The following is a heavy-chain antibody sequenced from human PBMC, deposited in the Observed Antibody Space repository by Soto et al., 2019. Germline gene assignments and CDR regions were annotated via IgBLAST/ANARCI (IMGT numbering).Heavy chain of an antibody. Sequence: PMFLICTLSGSSIRSRSFSWSWFGQSPGKGLEWIGYISHLENTYLHPSFKSRLTMSIDRTRNQFSLKLSSVTAADRGVYYCARGVDSWSGYLFWGQGTPVTVSS. CDR2: ISHLENT. D-gene: IGHD3-3*01. CDR3: ARGVDSWSGYLF. V-gene: IGHV4-30-2*06. CDR1: GSSIRSRSFS. J-gene: IGHJ4*02.